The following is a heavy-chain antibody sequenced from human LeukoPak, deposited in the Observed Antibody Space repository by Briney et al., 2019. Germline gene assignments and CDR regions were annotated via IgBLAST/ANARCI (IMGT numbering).Heavy chain of an antibody. V-gene: IGHV3-23*03. CDR2: IYPGVSGSSV. CDR1: GFTFSSYT. J-gene: IGHJ6*02. Sequence: PGGSLRLSCAASGFTFSSYTMNWVRQAPGKGLEWVSVIYPGVSGSSVYYADSVKGRFTISRDNSENTLFLQLNSLRADDTAVYYCARGDGMDVWGQGTTVTVSS. CDR3: ARGDGMDV.